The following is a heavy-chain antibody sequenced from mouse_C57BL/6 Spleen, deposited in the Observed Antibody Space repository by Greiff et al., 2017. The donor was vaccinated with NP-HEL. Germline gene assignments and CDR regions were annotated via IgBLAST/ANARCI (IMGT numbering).Heavy chain of an antibody. Sequence: QVQLQQPGAELVRPGTSVKLSCKASGYTFTSYWMHWVKQRPGQGLEWIGVIDPSDSYTNYNQKFKGKATLTVDTSSSTAYMQLSSLTSEDSAVYYCARRATVVPYYFDYWGKGTTLTVSS. CDR3: ARRATVVPYYFDY. CDR1: GYTFTSYW. V-gene: IGHV1-59*01. J-gene: IGHJ2*01. CDR2: IDPSDSYT. D-gene: IGHD1-1*01.